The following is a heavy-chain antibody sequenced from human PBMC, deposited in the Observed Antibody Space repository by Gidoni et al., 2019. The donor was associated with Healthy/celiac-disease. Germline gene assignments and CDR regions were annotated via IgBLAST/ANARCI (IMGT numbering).Heavy chain of an antibody. CDR1: GYTLTSYA. V-gene: IGHV7-4-1*02. D-gene: IGHD3-9*01. J-gene: IGHJ6*02. CDR3: ARVGRYFDWLLPAPYGMDV. CDR2: INTNTGNP. Sequence: QVQLVQSGSELKKPGASVKVSCKASGYTLTSYAMNWVRQAPGQGLEWMGWINTNTGNPTYAQGFTGRFVFSLDPSVSTAYLQFSSLKAEDTAVYYCARVGRYFDWLLPAPYGMDVWGQGTTVTVSS.